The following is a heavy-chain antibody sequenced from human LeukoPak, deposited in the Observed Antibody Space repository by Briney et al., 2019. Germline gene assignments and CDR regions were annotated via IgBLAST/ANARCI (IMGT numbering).Heavy chain of an antibody. CDR2: IYSGGST. J-gene: IGHJ4*02. V-gene: IGHV3-53*01. CDR3: AKATSAAAGTWYLDY. CDR1: GFTVSNNY. Sequence: GGSLRLSCVVSGFTVSNNYMSWVRQAPRKGLEWVSLIYSGGSTYYADSVKGRFTISRDNSKNTLYLQMNSLRAEDTAVYYCAKATSAAAGTWYLDYWGQGTLVTVSS. D-gene: IGHD6-13*01.